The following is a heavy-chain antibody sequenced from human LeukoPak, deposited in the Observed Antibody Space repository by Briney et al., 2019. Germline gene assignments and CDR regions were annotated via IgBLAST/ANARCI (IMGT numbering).Heavy chain of an antibody. CDR3: ARLREGMIVVIFDY. V-gene: IGHV1-18*01. CDR2: ISAYNGNT. CDR1: GYTFTSYD. J-gene: IGHJ4*02. Sequence: ASVKVSCKASGYTFTSYDISWVRQAPGQGLEWMGWISAYNGNTNYAQKLQGRVTMTTDTSTSTAYMELRGLRSDDTAVYYCARLREGMIVVIFDYWGQGTLVTVSS. D-gene: IGHD3-22*01.